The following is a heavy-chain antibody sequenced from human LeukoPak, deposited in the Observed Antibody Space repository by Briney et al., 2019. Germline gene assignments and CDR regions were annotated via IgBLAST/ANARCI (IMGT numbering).Heavy chain of an antibody. CDR3: ARVDNWNDGNYFDY. V-gene: IGHV4-39*01. CDR1: GDSISSSSYF. Sequence: SETLSLTCTVSGDSISSSSYFWGWIRQSPGRRLAWIGSIYYSGSTYYNPSLKSRVTISVDTSKNQFSLKLNSVTAADTAVYYCARVDNWNDGNYFDYWGQGTLVTVSS. J-gene: IGHJ4*02. D-gene: IGHD1-20*01. CDR2: IYYSGST.